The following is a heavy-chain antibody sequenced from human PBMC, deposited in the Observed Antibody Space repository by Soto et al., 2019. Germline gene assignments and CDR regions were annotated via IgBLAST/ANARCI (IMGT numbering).Heavy chain of an antibody. D-gene: IGHD6-13*01. CDR2: IYYSGST. CDR3: ARPIAAAGIVGDYYMDV. Sequence: QLQLQESGPGLVKPSETLSLTCTVSGGSISSSSYYWGWIRQPPGKGLEWIGSIYYSGSTYYNPSLKSRVTISVDTSKNQFSLKLSSVTAADTAVYYCARPIAAAGIVGDYYMDVWGKGTTVTVSS. J-gene: IGHJ6*03. V-gene: IGHV4-39*01. CDR1: GGSISSSSYY.